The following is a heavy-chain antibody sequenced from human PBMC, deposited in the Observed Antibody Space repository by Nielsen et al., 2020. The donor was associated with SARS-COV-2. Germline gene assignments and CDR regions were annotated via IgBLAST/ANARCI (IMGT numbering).Heavy chain of an antibody. J-gene: IGHJ3*01. CDR2: VSASGGRT. V-gene: IGHV3-23*01. CDR1: GFTFNIYA. D-gene: IGHD3-10*01. Sequence: GGSLRLSCAASGFTFNIYAMAWVRRAPGRGLQWVTGVSASGGRTYYTDSVKGRFSISRDNSQNTLFLQMHSLRVEDTALYYCAKDGVVRGDALDLWGQGTMVTVSS. CDR3: AKDGVVRGDALDL.